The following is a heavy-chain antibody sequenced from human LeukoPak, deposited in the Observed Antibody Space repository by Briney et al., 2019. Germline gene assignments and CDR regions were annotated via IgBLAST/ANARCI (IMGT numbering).Heavy chain of an antibody. CDR2: INADNGNT. D-gene: IGHD5-18*01. J-gene: IGHJ4*02. V-gene: IGHV1-3*01. CDR1: GYTFTSYA. Sequence: ASVKVSCKASGYTFTSYAMHWVRQAPGQRLEWMGWINADNGNTKYSQKFQGRVTITRDTSASTAYMELSSLRSEDTAVYYCARDLWDIVVAGVDTAMGIFDYWGQGTLVTVSS. CDR3: ARDLWDIVVAGVDTAMGIFDY.